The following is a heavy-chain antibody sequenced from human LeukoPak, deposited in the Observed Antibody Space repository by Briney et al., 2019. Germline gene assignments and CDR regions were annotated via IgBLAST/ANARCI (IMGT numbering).Heavy chain of an antibody. CDR3: AKEAYYYDSSGYSNWFDH. J-gene: IGHJ5*02. CDR2: IWYDGSNK. D-gene: IGHD3-22*01. CDR1: GFTFSSYG. V-gene: IGHV3-33*06. Sequence: PGRSLRLSCAASGFTFSSYGVHWVRQAPGKGLEWVAVIWYDGSNKYYADSVKGRFTISRDNSKNTLYLQMNSLRAEDTAVYYCAKEAYYYDSSGYSNWFDHWGQGTLVTVSS.